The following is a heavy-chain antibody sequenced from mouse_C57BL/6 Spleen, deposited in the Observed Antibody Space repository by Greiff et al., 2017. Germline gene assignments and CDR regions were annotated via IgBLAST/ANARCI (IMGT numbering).Heavy chain of an antibody. J-gene: IGHJ4*01. Sequence: QVQLQQSGAELVRPGASVKLSCKASGYTFTDYSINWVKPRPGQGLEWIARIYPGSGNTYYNEKFKGKATLTAEKSSSTAYMQLSSLTYEDSAVYFCARKDYSNDAMDYWGQGTSVTVSS. V-gene: IGHV1-76*01. CDR3: ARKDYSNDAMDY. CDR1: GYTFTDYS. D-gene: IGHD2-5*01. CDR2: IYPGSGNT.